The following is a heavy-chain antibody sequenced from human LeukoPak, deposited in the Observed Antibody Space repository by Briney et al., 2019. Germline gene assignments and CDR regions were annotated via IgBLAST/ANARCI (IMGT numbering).Heavy chain of an antibody. Sequence: GGSLRLSCAASGFTFSSYAMSWVRQAPGKGLEWVSGISVSGVSTYYADSVKGRFTISRDNSKNTLYLQMNSLRAEDTALYYCARDPYGDFVFDYWGQGTLVTVSS. CDR2: ISVSGVST. J-gene: IGHJ4*02. CDR1: GFTFSSYA. CDR3: ARDPYGDFVFDY. V-gene: IGHV3-23*01. D-gene: IGHD4-17*01.